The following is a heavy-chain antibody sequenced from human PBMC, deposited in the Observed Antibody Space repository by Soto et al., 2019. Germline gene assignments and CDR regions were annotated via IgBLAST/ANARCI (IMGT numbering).Heavy chain of an antibody. D-gene: IGHD4-17*01. CDR2: IYYSGST. CDR1: GGSISSSSYY. Sequence: SETLSLTCTVSGGSISSSSYYWGWIRQPPGKGLEWIGSIYYSGSTYYNPSLKSRVTISVDTSKNQFSLKLSSVTAADTAVYYCARDYGIRRAPADPWGQGTLVTVSS. V-gene: IGHV4-39*01. J-gene: IGHJ5*02. CDR3: ARDYGIRRAPADP.